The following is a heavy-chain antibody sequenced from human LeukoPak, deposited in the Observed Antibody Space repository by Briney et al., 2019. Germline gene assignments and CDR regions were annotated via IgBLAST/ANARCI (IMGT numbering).Heavy chain of an antibody. CDR1: GFTFSSYG. V-gene: IGHV3-33*01. Sequence: PGGSLRLSCAASGFTFSSYGMHWVRQAPGKGLEWVAVIWYDGSNKYYADSVKGRFTISRDNAKNSLYLQMNSLRAEDTAVYYCARVGSDSSGDFDYWGQGTLVTVSS. D-gene: IGHD3-22*01. J-gene: IGHJ4*02. CDR2: IWYDGSNK. CDR3: ARVGSDSSGDFDY.